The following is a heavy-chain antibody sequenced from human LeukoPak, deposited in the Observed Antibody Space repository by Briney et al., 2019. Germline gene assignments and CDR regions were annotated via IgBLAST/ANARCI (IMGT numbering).Heavy chain of an antibody. CDR3: ARGGDASGWLFDY. Sequence: SETLSLTCAVSGDSISSDGYSWSWIRQPPGKGLEWIGYIYRSGSTYYNPSLKSRVTILLDRSKNQFSLKLSSVTAADTAVYYCARGGDASGWLFDYWGQGTLVTVSS. J-gene: IGHJ4*02. CDR2: IYRSGST. D-gene: IGHD6-19*01. V-gene: IGHV4-30-2*01. CDR1: GDSISSDGYS.